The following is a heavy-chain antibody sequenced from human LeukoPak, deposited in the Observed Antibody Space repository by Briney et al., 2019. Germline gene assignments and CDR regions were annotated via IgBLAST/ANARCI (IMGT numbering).Heavy chain of an antibody. CDR3: ALPDPNYYDSSGLDY. CDR2: ISASGGST. D-gene: IGHD3-22*01. V-gene: IGHV3-23*01. J-gene: IGHJ4*02. CDR1: GFTFSSSA. Sequence: GGSLRLSCAASGFTFSSSAMSWVRQVPGKGLEWVPGISASGGSTSYADSVRGRFTISRDNSKNTLYLQMNSLRAEDTAVYYCALPDPNYYDSSGLDYWGQGTLVTVSS.